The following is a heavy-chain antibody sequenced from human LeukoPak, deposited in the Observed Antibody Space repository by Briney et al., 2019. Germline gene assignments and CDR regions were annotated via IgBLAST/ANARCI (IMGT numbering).Heavy chain of an antibody. CDR1: GFTLSSYE. D-gene: IGHD1-26*01. Sequence: GGSLRLSCAASGFTLSSYEMNWVRQAPGRGLEWVSYISSSGSTIYYADSVKVRFTISRDNAKNSLYLQMNSLRAEDTAVYYCARDTKGGSYLVRAFDYWGQGTLVTVST. V-gene: IGHV3-48*03. CDR3: ARDTKGGSYLVRAFDY. CDR2: ISSSGSTI. J-gene: IGHJ4*02.